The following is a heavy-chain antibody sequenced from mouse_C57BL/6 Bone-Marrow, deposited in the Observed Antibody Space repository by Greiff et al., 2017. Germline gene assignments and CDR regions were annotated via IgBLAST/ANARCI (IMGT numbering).Heavy chain of an antibody. J-gene: IGHJ4*01. V-gene: IGHV1-61*01. CDR3: ARGGGSRDYYAMDY. CDR2: IYPSDSET. CDR1: GYTFTSYW. Sequence: QVQLQQPGAELVRPGSSVKLSCKASGYTFTSYWMDWVKQRPGQGLEWIGNIYPSDSETHYNQKFKDKATVTVDKSSSTAYMQLSSLTSEDSAVYYCARGGGSRDYYAMDYWGQGTSVTVSS. D-gene: IGHD1-1*01.